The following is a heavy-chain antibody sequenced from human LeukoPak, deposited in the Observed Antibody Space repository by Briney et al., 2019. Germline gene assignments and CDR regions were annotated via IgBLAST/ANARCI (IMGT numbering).Heavy chain of an antibody. V-gene: IGHV3-30-3*01. CDR1: GFTFNSNA. J-gene: IGHJ4*02. Sequence: GGSLRLSCAASGFTFNSNAMHWLRQAPGKGLEWVAIISFDGSNEYYADSVRGRFTISRDNSNNTLSLRMNNLRPGDTAVYYCARDFDYVWGNPDYWGRGTLVIVSS. CDR2: ISFDGSNE. D-gene: IGHD3-16*01. CDR3: ARDFDYVWGNPDY.